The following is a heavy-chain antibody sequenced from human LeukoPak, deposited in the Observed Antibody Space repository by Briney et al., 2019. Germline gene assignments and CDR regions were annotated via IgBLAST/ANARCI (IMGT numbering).Heavy chain of an antibody. V-gene: IGHV4-38-2*02. J-gene: IGHJ3*02. CDR1: GYSISSGYY. D-gene: IGHD3-10*01. CDR2: IYHSGST. Sequence: SETLSLTCTVSGYSISSGYYWGWIRQPPGKGLEWIGSIYHSGSTYYNPSLKSRVTISVDTSKNQFSLKLNSVTAADTAVYYCAKSNGYGLVDIWGQGTMVIVS. CDR3: AKSNGYGLVDI.